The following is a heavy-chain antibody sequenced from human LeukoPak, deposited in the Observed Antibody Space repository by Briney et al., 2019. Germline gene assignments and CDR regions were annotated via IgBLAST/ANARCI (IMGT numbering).Heavy chain of an antibody. Sequence: GASVKVSCKASGYTFTSYGISWVRQAPGQGLEGMGWISAYNGNTNYAQNLQGRVTMTTDTSTSTAYMELRSLRSDDTAVYYCARDRPVAYGSGSYNYWGQGTLVTVSS. CDR2: ISAYNGNT. J-gene: IGHJ4*02. V-gene: IGHV1-18*01. CDR1: GYTFTSYG. CDR3: ARDRPVAYGSGSYNY. D-gene: IGHD3-10*01.